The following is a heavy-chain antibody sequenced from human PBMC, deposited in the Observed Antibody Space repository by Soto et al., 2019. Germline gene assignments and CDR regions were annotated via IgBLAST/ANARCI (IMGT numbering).Heavy chain of an antibody. D-gene: IGHD2-15*01. V-gene: IGHV4-31*03. CDR1: GGSISSGGYY. J-gene: IGHJ4*02. CDR3: GRARKDIVVVVAAPLFDY. Sequence: SETLSLTCTVSGGSISSGGYYWSWIRQHPGKGLEWIGYIYYSGSTYYNPSLKSRVTISVDTSKNQFSLKLSSVTAADTAVYYCGRARKDIVVVVAAPLFDYWGQGTLVTAPQ. CDR2: IYYSGST.